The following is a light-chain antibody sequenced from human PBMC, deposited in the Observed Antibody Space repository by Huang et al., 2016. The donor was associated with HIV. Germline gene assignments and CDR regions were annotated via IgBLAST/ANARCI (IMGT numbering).Light chain of an antibody. J-gene: IGKJ1*01. Sequence: DIQLTQSPSAMSASVGDRVPITCRASQGLDNYLAWFQQKPGGAPKRLIYAASSLQSGVPSRFSGSGSGTKFTLTISRLQPEDFATYYCLQHHGYPRTFGQGTKV. CDR1: QGLDNY. V-gene: IGKV1-17*03. CDR3: LQHHGYPRT. CDR2: AAS.